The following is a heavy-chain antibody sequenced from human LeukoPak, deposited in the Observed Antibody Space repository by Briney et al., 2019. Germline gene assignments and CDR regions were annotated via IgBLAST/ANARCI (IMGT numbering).Heavy chain of an antibody. CDR2: IIPIFGTA. CDR1: GGTFSSYA. J-gene: IGHJ6*03. CDR3: ARDLRKSYPDYYYYYYMDV. Sequence: SVKASCKASGGTFSSYAISWVRQAPGQGLEWMGGIIPIFGTANYAQKFQGRVTITADESTSTAYMELSSLRSEDTAVYYCARDLRKSYPDYYYYYYMDVWGKGTTVTVSS. V-gene: IGHV1-69*13. D-gene: IGHD1-26*01.